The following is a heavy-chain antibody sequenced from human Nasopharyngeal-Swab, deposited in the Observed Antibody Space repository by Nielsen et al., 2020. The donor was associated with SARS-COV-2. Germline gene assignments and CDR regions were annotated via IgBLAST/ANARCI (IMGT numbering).Heavy chain of an antibody. D-gene: IGHD3-16*01. CDR1: GFVFGSYS. J-gene: IGHJ4*02. CDR2: ISSGSHII. CDR3: ARITSAGLD. Sequence: GESLKISCAATGFVFGSYSMNWVRQAPGKGLAWIAYISSGSHIIYHADSVKGRFTISRDNANNVLYFEMNSLRVEDTAMFYCARITSAGLDWGQGTQVTVSS. V-gene: IGHV3-48*04.